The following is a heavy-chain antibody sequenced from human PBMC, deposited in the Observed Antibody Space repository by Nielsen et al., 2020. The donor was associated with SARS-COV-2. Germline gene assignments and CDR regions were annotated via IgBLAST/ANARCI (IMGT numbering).Heavy chain of an antibody. CDR3: ARESGMVSSGYYVDY. CDR2: MNPGNGDT. J-gene: IGHJ4*02. Sequence: SVQVSCKASGFVPPYYAVHWVRQAPGQGLEWVGWMNPGNGDTKYSQKFQGRVTITADESTSTAYMELSSLRSEDTAVYYCARESGMVSSGYYVDYWGQGTLVTVSS. V-gene: IGHV1-3*01. D-gene: IGHD3-22*01. CDR1: GFVPPYYA.